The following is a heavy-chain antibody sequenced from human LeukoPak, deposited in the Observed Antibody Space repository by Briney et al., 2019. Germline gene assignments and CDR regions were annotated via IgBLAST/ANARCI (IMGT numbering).Heavy chain of an antibody. Sequence: SETLSLTCTVSGYSISRGYYWGWIRPPPGKGLEWIGEINHSGSTNYNPSLKSRVTISVDTSKNQFSLKLSSVTAADTAVYYCAGAYLYYDILTGYYNVRIDYWGQGTLVTVSS. D-gene: IGHD3-9*01. CDR2: INHSGST. CDR3: AGAYLYYDILTGYYNVRIDY. V-gene: IGHV4-38-2*02. J-gene: IGHJ4*02. CDR1: GYSISRGYY.